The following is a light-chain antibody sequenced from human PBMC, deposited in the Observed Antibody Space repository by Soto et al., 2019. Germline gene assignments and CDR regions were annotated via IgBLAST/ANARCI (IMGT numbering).Light chain of an antibody. V-gene: IGKV1-39*01. Sequence: DIQMTQSPSSLSASVGDRVTITCRASQAISIFLNWYQQKPGKAPDLLIYAASTLQTGVPFRFSGNGSGTDFALTISSLRPEDFATYYCQQTYRLGVFSFGPGTKVDIK. CDR3: QQTYRLGVFS. CDR2: AAS. J-gene: IGKJ3*01. CDR1: QAISIF.